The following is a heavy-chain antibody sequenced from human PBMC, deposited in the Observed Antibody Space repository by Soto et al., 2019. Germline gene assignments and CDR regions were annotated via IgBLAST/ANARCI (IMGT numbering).Heavy chain of an antibody. J-gene: IGHJ2*01. CDR1: GFTFSSYA. CDR3: AKGRHPHWYFDL. Sequence: EVQLLESGGGLVQPGGSLRLSCAASGFTFSSYAMSWVRQATGKGLEWVSAISGSGGSTYYADSVKGRFTISRDNSKNTLYLQMNSLRAEDTAVYYCAKGRHPHWYFDLWGRGTLVTVSS. CDR2: ISGSGGST. V-gene: IGHV3-23*01.